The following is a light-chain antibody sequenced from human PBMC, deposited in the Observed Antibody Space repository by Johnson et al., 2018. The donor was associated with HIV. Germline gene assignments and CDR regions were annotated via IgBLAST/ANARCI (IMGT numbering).Light chain of an antibody. CDR3: GTWDSSLSAHYV. CDR1: SSNIGNNY. Sequence: QSVLTQPPSVSAAPGQKVTISFSGSSSNIGNNYVSWYQQLPGTAPKLLIYENHKRPSGIPDRFSASKSGTSATLGITGLQTGDEADYYCGTWDSSLSAHYVFGSGTKVTVL. J-gene: IGLJ1*01. V-gene: IGLV1-51*02. CDR2: ENH.